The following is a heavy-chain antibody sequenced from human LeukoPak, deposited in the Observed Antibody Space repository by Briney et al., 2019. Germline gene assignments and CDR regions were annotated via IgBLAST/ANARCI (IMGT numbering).Heavy chain of an antibody. Sequence: ASVKVSCKASGYTLTSYYIHWVRQAPGQGLEWMGVINPNGGSTRYPQRFQGRVTMTRDTSTSTVYMELSSLRSEDTAVYYCARDYNGDWRAFNIWGQGTMVTVSS. J-gene: IGHJ3*02. CDR1: GYTLTSYY. V-gene: IGHV1-46*01. CDR3: ARDYNGDWRAFNI. CDR2: INPNGGST. D-gene: IGHD4-17*01.